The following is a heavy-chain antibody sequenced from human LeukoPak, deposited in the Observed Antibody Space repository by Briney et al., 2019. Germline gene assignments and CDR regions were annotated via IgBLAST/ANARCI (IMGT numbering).Heavy chain of an antibody. CDR2: IIPIFGTA. D-gene: IGHD3-10*01. J-gene: IGHJ6*03. CDR1: GGTFTSYA. Sequence: SVKVSCKASGGTFTSYAISWVRQAPGQGLEWLGGIIPIFGTANYAQKFQGRVTITTDESTSTAYMELSSLRSEDTAVYYCARAGERYYGSGSYPVYYYYYMDVWGKGTTVTVSS. CDR3: ARAGERYYGSGSYPVYYYYYMDV. V-gene: IGHV1-69*05.